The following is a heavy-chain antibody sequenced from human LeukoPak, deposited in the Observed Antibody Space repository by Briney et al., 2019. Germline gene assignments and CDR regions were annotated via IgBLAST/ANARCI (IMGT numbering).Heavy chain of an antibody. V-gene: IGHV3-48*03. Sequence: GGSLRLSCATSGFTFSSYEMNWVRQAPGKGLEWVSYISSGGSTIYYADSVKGRFTISRDNAKNSLYLQMNSLRAEDTAVYYCARGWKQWLVPSYYYYGMDVWGKGTTVTVSS. J-gene: IGHJ6*04. CDR1: GFTFSSYE. CDR2: ISSGGSTI. D-gene: IGHD6-19*01. CDR3: ARGWKQWLVPSYYYYGMDV.